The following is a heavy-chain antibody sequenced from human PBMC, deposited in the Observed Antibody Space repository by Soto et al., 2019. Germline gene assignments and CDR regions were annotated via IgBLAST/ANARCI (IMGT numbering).Heavy chain of an antibody. D-gene: IGHD2-15*01. Sequence: PSETLSLTCTVSGGSISSGDYYWSWIRQPPGKGLEWIGYIYYSGSTYYNPSLKSRVTISVDTSKNQFSLKLSSVTAADTAVYYCARERIGWCSGGSCNHDYWGQGTLVTVSS. V-gene: IGHV4-30-4*01. CDR1: GGSISSGDYY. J-gene: IGHJ4*02. CDR3: ARERIGWCSGGSCNHDY. CDR2: IYYSGST.